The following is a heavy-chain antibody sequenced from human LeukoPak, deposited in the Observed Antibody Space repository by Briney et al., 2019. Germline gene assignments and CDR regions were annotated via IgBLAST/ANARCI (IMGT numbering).Heavy chain of an antibody. CDR1: GGSITRSSYY. Sequence: SETLSLTCFVPGGSITRSSYYWGWIRQPPGKGLEWIGSVYYSGSTYYNPSLKSRVTISVDTSKNQFSLKLSSVTAADTAVYYCARHTGRSMAPGFDYWGQGTLVTVSS. CDR2: VYYSGST. D-gene: IGHD2/OR15-2a*01. CDR3: ARHTGRSMAPGFDY. V-gene: IGHV4-39*01. J-gene: IGHJ4*02.